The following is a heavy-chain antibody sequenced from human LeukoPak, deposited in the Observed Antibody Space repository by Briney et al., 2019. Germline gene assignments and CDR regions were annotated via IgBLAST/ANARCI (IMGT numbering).Heavy chain of an antibody. J-gene: IGHJ6*02. CDR1: GGTFSSYA. CDR3: ARDRPVGIVVVPAYGMDV. D-gene: IGHD2-2*01. V-gene: IGHV1-69*13. Sequence: ASVKASCKASGGTFSSYAISWVRQAPGQGLEWMGGIIPIFGTANYAQKFQGRVTITADESTSTAYMELSSLRSEDTAVYYCARDRPVGIVVVPAYGMDVWGQGTTVTVSS. CDR2: IIPIFGTA.